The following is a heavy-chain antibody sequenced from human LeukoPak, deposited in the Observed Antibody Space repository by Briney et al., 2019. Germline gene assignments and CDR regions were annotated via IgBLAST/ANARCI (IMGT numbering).Heavy chain of an antibody. CDR3: ATRVNNSWFLGVHWFDP. J-gene: IGHJ5*02. Sequence: SETLSLTCTVSGGSISSSSYYWGWIRQPPGKGLEWIGSIYYSGSTYYNPSLKSRVTISVDTSKNQFSLKLSSVTAADTAVYYCATRVNNSWFLGVHWFDPWGQGTLVPVSS. V-gene: IGHV4-39*01. CDR2: IYYSGST. CDR1: GGSISSSSYY. D-gene: IGHD6-13*01.